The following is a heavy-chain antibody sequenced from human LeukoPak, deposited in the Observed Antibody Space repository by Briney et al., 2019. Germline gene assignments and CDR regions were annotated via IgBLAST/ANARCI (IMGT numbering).Heavy chain of an antibody. D-gene: IGHD2-2*02. V-gene: IGHV3-30*02. CDR3: AKEYCSSTSCYITGDY. CDR1: GFTFSSYG. Sequence: GGSLRLSCAASGFTFSSYGMHWVRQTPGKGLEWVAFIRYDGSNKYYADSVKGRFTISRDNSKNTLYLQMNSLRAEDTAVYYCAKEYCSSTSCYITGDYWGQGTLVTVSS. CDR2: IRYDGSNK. J-gene: IGHJ4*02.